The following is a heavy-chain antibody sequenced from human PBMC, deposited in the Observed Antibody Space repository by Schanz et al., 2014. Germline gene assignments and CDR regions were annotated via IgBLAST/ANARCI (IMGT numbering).Heavy chain of an antibody. CDR3: AGAFDSSGYYFDY. Sequence: VQLVESGGGLVKPGGSLRLSCAASGFSFSIFAMTWIRQAPGKGLEWVSDISDSGDSTHYADSVKGRFTISRDNAKNSLFLQMNSLSAEDTAVYYCAGAFDSSGYYFDYWGQGTLVTVSS. V-gene: IGHV3-11*01. CDR1: GFSFSIFA. CDR2: ISDSGDST. J-gene: IGHJ4*02. D-gene: IGHD3-22*01.